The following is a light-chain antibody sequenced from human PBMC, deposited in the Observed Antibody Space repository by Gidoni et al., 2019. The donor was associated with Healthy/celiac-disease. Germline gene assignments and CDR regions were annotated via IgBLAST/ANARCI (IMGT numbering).Light chain of an antibody. Sequence: SYVLTQPPSVSVAPIQTARITCGGNNMGSKSVHWYQQKPGQAPVLVVYDDSDRPSGIPERFSGSNSGNTATLTISMVEAGDEADYYCQVWESSSDHPVVFGGGTKLTVL. CDR3: QVWESSSDHPVV. CDR1: NMGSKS. CDR2: DDS. V-gene: IGLV3-21*02. J-gene: IGLJ2*01.